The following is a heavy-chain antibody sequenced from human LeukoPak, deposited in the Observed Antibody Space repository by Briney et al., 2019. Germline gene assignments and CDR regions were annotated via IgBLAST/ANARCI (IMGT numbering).Heavy chain of an antibody. CDR3: AKDFRIGYSYGWDAFDI. J-gene: IGHJ3*02. V-gene: IGHV3-30*02. CDR1: GFAFSSYG. CDR2: IRYDGSNK. D-gene: IGHD5-18*01. Sequence: GGSLRLSCAASGFAFSSYGMHWVRQAPGKGLEWVAFIRYDGSNKYYADSVKGRFTISRDNSKNTLYLQMNSLRAEDTAVYYCAKDFRIGYSYGWDAFDIWGQGTMVTVSS.